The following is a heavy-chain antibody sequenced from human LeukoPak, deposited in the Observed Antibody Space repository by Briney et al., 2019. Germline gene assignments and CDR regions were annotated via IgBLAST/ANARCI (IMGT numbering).Heavy chain of an antibody. Sequence: SVKVSCKASGGTFISYAWVRQAPGQGLEWMGGIIPMFGTAKYAQKFQGRVTITADESTSTAYMELSSLRSEDTAVYYCARAASGYSSGWYAVYWGQGTLVTVSS. J-gene: IGHJ4*02. D-gene: IGHD6-19*01. CDR2: IIPMFGTA. V-gene: IGHV1-69*13. CDR1: GGTFISYA. CDR3: ARAASGYSSGWYAVY.